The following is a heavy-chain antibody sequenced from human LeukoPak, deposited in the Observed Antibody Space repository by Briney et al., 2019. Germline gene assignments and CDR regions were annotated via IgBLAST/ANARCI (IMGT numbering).Heavy chain of an antibody. CDR3: AKGTISNWFDP. CDR1: GYSFSSFW. Sequence: GGSLRLSCEGSGYSFSSFWMHWVRQAPGEGLVWVSRLNEDGGITNYADFAKGRFTISRDNSKNTLYLQMNSLRAEDTAVYYCAKGTISNWFDPWGQGTLVTVSS. J-gene: IGHJ5*02. D-gene: IGHD4/OR15-4a*01. CDR2: LNEDGGIT. V-gene: IGHV3-74*01.